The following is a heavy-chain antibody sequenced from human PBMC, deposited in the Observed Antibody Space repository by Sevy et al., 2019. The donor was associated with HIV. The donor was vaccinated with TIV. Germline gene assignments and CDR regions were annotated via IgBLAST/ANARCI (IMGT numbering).Heavy chain of an antibody. CDR3: ASGYCSSTSCPKTDAFDI. CDR1: GYSFTSYW. CDR2: IYPGDSDT. D-gene: IGHD2-2*03. V-gene: IGHV5-51*01. J-gene: IGHJ3*02. Sequence: GESLKISCKGSGYSFTSYWIGWVRQMPGKGLEWMGIIYPGDSDTRYSPSFQGQVTISADKSISTAYRQWSSLKASDTAMYYCASGYCSSTSCPKTDAFDIWGQGTMVTVSS.